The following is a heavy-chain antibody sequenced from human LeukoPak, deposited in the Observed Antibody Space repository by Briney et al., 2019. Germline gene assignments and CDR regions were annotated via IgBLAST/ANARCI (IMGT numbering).Heavy chain of an antibody. D-gene: IGHD3-16*02. J-gene: IGHJ3*02. CDR3: ARDFVLRASQTLDAFDI. Sequence: ASAKVSCKVSGYTLTELSMHWVRQAPGKGLEWMGGFDPEDGETIYAQKFQGRVTMTEDTSTDTAYMELSSLRSEDTAVYYCARDFVLRASQTLDAFDIWGQGTMVTVSS. V-gene: IGHV1-24*01. CDR1: GYTLTELS. CDR2: FDPEDGET.